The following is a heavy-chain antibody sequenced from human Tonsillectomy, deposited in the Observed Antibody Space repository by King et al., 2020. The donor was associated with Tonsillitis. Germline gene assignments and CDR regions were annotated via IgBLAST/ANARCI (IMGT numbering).Heavy chain of an antibody. J-gene: IGHJ3*02. D-gene: IGHD3-3*01. CDR2: IRYSSSYI. Sequence: VQLVESGGGLVKPGGSLRLSCAASGFTFSDYNMNWVRQAPGKGLEWVSSIRYSSSYIYYADSVKGRFTISRDNAKNSLYLQMDSLRAEDTAVYYCAMDRRLRFALHAFDIWGQGTMVTVSS. CDR1: GFTFSDYN. V-gene: IGHV3-21*01. CDR3: AMDRRLRFALHAFDI.